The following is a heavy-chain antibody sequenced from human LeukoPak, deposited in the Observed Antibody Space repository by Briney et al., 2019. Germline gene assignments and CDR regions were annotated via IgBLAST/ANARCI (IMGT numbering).Heavy chain of an antibody. V-gene: IGHV4-59*08. D-gene: IGHD3-22*01. J-gene: IGHJ4*02. CDR3: LITMIVVVITLYYFGY. CDR2: IYYSGST. Sequence: SETLSLTCTVSGGSISSDYWSWIRQPPGKGLEWIGYIYYSGSTNYNPSLKSRVTISVDTSKNQFSLKLSSVTAADTAVYYCLITMIVVVITLYYFGYWGQGTLVTVSS. CDR1: GGSISSDY.